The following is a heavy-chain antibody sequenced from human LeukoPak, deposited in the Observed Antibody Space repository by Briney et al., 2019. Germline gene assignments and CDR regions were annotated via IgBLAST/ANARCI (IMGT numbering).Heavy chain of an antibody. CDR1: GFTFSSYN. Sequence: GGSLRLSCAASGFTFSSYNMNWVRQAPGKGLEWVSYISSTSTTIYYADSLKGRFTISRDNAKNSLYLQMNSLRAEDTAVYYCARYRITGTSNYFDYWGLGTLVTVSS. D-gene: IGHD1-7*01. CDR2: ISSTSTTI. J-gene: IGHJ4*02. CDR3: ARYRITGTSNYFDY. V-gene: IGHV3-48*04.